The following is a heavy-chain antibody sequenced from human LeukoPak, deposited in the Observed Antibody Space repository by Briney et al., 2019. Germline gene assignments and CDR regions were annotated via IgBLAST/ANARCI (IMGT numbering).Heavy chain of an antibody. CDR1: GFTVSSNY. CDR2: ISGSGGST. V-gene: IGHV3-23*01. CDR3: AKVYCSSTSCPSYNWFDP. Sequence: GGSLRLSCAASGFTVSSNYMSWVRQAPGKGLEWVSAISGSGGSTYYADSVKGRFTISRDNSKNTLYLQMNSLRAEDTAVYYCAKVYCSSTSCPSYNWFDPWGQGTLVTVSS. J-gene: IGHJ5*02. D-gene: IGHD2-2*01.